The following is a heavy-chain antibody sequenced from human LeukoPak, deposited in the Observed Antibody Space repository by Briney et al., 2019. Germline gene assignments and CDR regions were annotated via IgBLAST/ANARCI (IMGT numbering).Heavy chain of an antibody. CDR3: VREDAHTYYFDF. Sequence: GASVQVSCKTSGYTFTSYHMHWVRQAPGQGLGWVAIIKSTGDTTVYAQKFQGRVTVTRDTSTSTVYMDLSSLSSEDTAVYYCVREDAHTYYFDFWGPGTLVTVSS. D-gene: IGHD2-2*01. J-gene: IGHJ4*02. V-gene: IGHV1-46*01. CDR1: GYTFTSYH. CDR2: IKSTGDTT.